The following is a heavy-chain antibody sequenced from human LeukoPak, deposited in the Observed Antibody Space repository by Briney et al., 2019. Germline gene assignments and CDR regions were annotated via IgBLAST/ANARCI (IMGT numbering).Heavy chain of an antibody. CDR1: GYTFTSYY. V-gene: IGHV1-46*01. CDR3: ARDHEYYYGSGSYYPGGCDY. D-gene: IGHD3-10*01. CDR2: INPSGGST. J-gene: IGHJ4*02. Sequence: ASVKASCKASGYTFTSYYMHWVRQAPGQGLEWMGIINPSGGSTSCAQKFQGRVTMTRDTSTSTVYMELSSLRSEDTAVYYCARDHEYYYGSGSYYPGGCDYWGQGTLVTVSS.